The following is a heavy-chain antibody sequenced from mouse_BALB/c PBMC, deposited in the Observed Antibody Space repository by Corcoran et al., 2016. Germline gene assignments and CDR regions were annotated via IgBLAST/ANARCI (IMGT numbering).Heavy chain of an antibody. J-gene: IGHJ3*01. D-gene: IGHD2-1*01. CDR2: IDPKNGGT. V-gene: IGHV1-18*01. Sequence: EVQLQQSGPEQVKPGASVKISCKTSGYTFTEYTMHWVKQSHGKSLEWVGGIDPKNGGTNFNQKFKGKATLTVDKSSGTAYMERRSLTSEDSAVYYCTRVDLYYGNYVDLAYWGQGTLVTVSA. CDR3: TRVDLYYGNYVDLAY. CDR1: GYTFTEYT.